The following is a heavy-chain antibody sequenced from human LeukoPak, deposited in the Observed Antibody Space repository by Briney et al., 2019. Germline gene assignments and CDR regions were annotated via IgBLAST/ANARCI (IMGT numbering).Heavy chain of an antibody. CDR3: AREYSSSSGSVSDY. CDR1: GFTFSSYN. J-gene: IGHJ4*02. V-gene: IGHV3-48*02. Sequence: GGSLRLSCAASGFTFSSYNMNWVRQAPGKGLEWVSYISSSSSTIYYADSVKGRFTISRDNAKNSLYLQMNSLRDEDTAVYYCAREYSSSSGSVSDYWGQGTLVTVSS. CDR2: ISSSSSTI. D-gene: IGHD6-6*01.